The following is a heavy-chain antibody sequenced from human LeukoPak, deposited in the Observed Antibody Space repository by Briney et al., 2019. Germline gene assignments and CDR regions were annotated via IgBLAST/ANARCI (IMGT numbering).Heavy chain of an antibody. V-gene: IGHV3-48*03. J-gene: IGHJ6*02. CDR3: ARDKDFGEPPYLYYYGMDV. CDR2: ISSSGSTI. D-gene: IGHD3-10*01. CDR1: GFTFSSYE. Sequence: GGSLRLSCAASGFTFSSYEMNWVRQAPGKGLEWVSYISSSGSTIYYADSVKGRFTISRDNAKNSLYLQMNSLRAEDTAVYYCARDKDFGEPPYLYYYGMDVWGQGTTVTVS.